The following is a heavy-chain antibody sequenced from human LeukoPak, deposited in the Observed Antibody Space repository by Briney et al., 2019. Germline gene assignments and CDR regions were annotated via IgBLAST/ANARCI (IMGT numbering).Heavy chain of an antibody. D-gene: IGHD2-2*01. J-gene: IGHJ4*02. CDR2: ISYDGSNK. CDR1: GFRFSDYW. V-gene: IGHV3-30*18. Sequence: GGSLRLSCAAAGFRFSDYWMSWVRQAPGKGLEWVAVISYDGSNKYYADSVKGRFTISRDNSKNTLYLQMNSLRAEDTAVYYCANAAGPYCSSTSCPRFDYWGQGTLVTVSS. CDR3: ANAAGPYCSSTSCPRFDY.